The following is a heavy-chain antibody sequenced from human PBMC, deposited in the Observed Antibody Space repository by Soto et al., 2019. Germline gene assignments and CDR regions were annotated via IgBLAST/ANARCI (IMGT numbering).Heavy chain of an antibody. CDR1: GFTFSSYA. J-gene: IGHJ6*02. Sequence: PGGSLRLSCAASGFTFSSYAMTWVRQVPGKGLEWVSDISGSGGATYYADSVKGRFTISRDNSRNTLYLLMNSLRAEDTAVYYCAKDDSRGPVPNYYSGIDVWGQGTTVTVSS. CDR3: AKDDSRGPVPNYYSGIDV. CDR2: ISGSGGAT. D-gene: IGHD6-19*01. V-gene: IGHV3-23*01.